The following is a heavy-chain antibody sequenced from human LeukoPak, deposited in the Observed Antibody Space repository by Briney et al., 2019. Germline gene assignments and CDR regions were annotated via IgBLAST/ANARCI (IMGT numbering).Heavy chain of an antibody. CDR3: AKDSSGGDYDTFDY. CDR2: ISGNRGRI. J-gene: IGHJ4*02. D-gene: IGHD4-17*01. Sequence: GRSLRLSCAASGFTFADYAMPWVRQAPGKGLEWVSGISGNRGRIGYADSGRGRFTISRDNAKTSRYLQMNTLRAQDTALYYCAKDSSGGDYDTFDYWGQGTLVTVSS. V-gene: IGHV3-9*01. CDR1: GFTFADYA.